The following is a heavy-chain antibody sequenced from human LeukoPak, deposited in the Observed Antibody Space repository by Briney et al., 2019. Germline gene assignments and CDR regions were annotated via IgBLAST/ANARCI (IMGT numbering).Heavy chain of an antibody. CDR2: ISSTSTYI. D-gene: IGHD2-21*01. Sequence: PGGSLRLSCAASGFTFSSYSMNWVRQAPGKGLEWVSSISSTSTYIYYADSLKGRFTISRDNSKNTLYLQMNSLRAEDTAVYYCARQYSRYYYYMDVWGKGTTVTVSS. J-gene: IGHJ6*03. CDR1: GFTFSSYS. CDR3: ARQYSRYYYYMDV. V-gene: IGHV3-21*01.